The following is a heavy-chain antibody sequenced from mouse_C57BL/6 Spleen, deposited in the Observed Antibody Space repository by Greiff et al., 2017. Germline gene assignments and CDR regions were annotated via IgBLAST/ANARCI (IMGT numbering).Heavy chain of an antibody. Sequence: EVQLQQSVAELVRPGASVKLSCTASGFNIKNTYMHWVKQRPEQGLEWIGRIDPANGNTKYDPKFQGKATITAATSSNTAYMQLSSLTSDDTAIYYGARREIYCNVSEAMDYGGQGTSVTVSS. CDR3: ARREIYCNVSEAMDY. CDR2: IDPANGNT. CDR1: GFNIKNTY. V-gene: IGHV14-3*01. D-gene: IGHD1-1*01. J-gene: IGHJ4*01.